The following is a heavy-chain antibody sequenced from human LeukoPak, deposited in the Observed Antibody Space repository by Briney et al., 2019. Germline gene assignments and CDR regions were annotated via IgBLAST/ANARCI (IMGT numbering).Heavy chain of an antibody. CDR3: AALLTYQLLGGNYFDY. D-gene: IGHD2-2*01. CDR2: IYYSGST. Sequence: SETLTLTCTVSGGSISSSGYYWGWIRQPPGKGLEWIGSIYYSGSTYYNPSLKSRVTISVDTSKNQFSLKLGSVTAADTAVYYCAALLTYQLLGGNYFDYWGQGTLVTVSS. V-gene: IGHV4-39*07. CDR1: GGSISSSGYY. J-gene: IGHJ4*02.